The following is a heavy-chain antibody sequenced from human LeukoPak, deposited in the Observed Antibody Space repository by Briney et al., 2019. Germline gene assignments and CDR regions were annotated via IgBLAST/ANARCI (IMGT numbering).Heavy chain of an antibody. CDR3: AKGIAAASDY. CDR2: ISGSGVTT. Sequence: GGSLRLSCAASGFTFSGYAVTWVRQAPGKGLEWVSGISGSGVTTYYADSVKGRFTISRDNSKNTLYLQMNSLRAEDTAVYYCAKGIAAASDYWGQGTLVTVSS. D-gene: IGHD6-13*01. J-gene: IGHJ4*02. CDR1: GFTFSGYA. V-gene: IGHV3-23*01.